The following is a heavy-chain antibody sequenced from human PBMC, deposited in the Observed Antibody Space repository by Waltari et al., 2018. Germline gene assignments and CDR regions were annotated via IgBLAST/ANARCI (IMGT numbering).Heavy chain of an antibody. CDR3: ARLAYCSSTSCLGGGLRDY. V-gene: IGHV1-2*06. J-gene: IGHJ4*02. CDR2: INPNSGGT. Sequence: QVQLVQSGAEVKKPGASVKVSCKASGYTFTGYYMHWVRQAPGHGLEWMGRINPNSGGTNYAQKFQGRVTMTRDTSISTAYMELSRLRSDDTAVYYCARLAYCSSTSCLGGGLRDYWGQGTLVTVSS. CDR1: GYTFTGYY. D-gene: IGHD2-2*01.